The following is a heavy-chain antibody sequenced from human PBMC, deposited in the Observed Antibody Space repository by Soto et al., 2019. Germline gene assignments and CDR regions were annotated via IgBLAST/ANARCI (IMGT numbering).Heavy chain of an antibody. Sequence: PGESLKISCKCSGYRFTSYWIGWVRQMPGKGLEWMGIIYPGDSDTRYSPSFQGQVTISADKSISTAYLQWSSLRASDTAMYYCVRHDYGDYYGPNGMNYYYYMDVWGKGTTVTVSS. V-gene: IGHV5-51*01. D-gene: IGHD4-17*01. CDR1: GYRFTSYW. CDR2: IYPGDSDT. J-gene: IGHJ6*03. CDR3: VRHDYGDYYGPNGMNYYYYMDV.